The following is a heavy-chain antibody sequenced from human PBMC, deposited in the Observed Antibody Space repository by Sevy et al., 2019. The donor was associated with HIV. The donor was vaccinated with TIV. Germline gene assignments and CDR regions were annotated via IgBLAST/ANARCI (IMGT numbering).Heavy chain of an antibody. V-gene: IGHV1-69*13. D-gene: IGHD3-10*01. Sequence: ASVKVSCKTSGGTFSSYAISWVRQAPGQGLEWMGGIIPIFGTANYAQKFQGRVTITADESTSTAYMELSSLRSEDTAVYYCARNPQYYYGSGSYYSWFDPWGQGTLVTVSS. CDR2: IIPIFGTA. J-gene: IGHJ5*02. CDR1: GGTFSSYA. CDR3: ARNPQYYYGSGSYYSWFDP.